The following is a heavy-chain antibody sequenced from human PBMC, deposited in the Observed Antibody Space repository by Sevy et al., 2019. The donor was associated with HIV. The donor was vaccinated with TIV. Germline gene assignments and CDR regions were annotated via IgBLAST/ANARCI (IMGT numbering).Heavy chain of an antibody. CDR2: IKQDGSER. D-gene: IGHD3-16*01. CDR3: ARAIGLGY. V-gene: IGHV3-7*01. Sequence: GGSLRLSCAASGFNFSSYWMSWVRQAPGRGLEWVANIKQDGSERYYVDSVKVRFTISRDNAKNSLYMQMNSLRAEDTAVYYCARAIGLGYWGQGTLVTVSS. J-gene: IGHJ4*02. CDR1: GFNFSSYW.